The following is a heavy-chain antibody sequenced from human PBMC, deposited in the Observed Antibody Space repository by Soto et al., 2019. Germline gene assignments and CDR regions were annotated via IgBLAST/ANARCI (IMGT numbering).Heavy chain of an antibody. J-gene: IGHJ4*02. CDR1: GGSIISSAYY. V-gene: IGHV4-31*03. CDR2: IYYAGTT. Sequence: SFAGTVWGGSIISSAYYWSWIRQHAGNGLEGIGYIYYAGTTYHNPSLKSRVNMSVETSKNQFSLKLNSVTAADTAVYYCAIVGLNAHSLCSYDYWGEGTPVTVTS. D-gene: IGHD5-18*01. CDR3: AIVGLNAHSLCSYDY.